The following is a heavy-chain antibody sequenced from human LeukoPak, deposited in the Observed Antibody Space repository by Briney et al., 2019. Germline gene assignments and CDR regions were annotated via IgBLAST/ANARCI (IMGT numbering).Heavy chain of an antibody. J-gene: IGHJ3*02. Sequence: GGSLRLSCAASGFTFDDYAMHWVRQAPGKGLEWVSLISGDGGSTYYADSVRGRFTISRDNSKNSLYLQMNSLRTEDTALYYCAKDGYCSGGSCFPHAFDIWGQGTVVTVSS. V-gene: IGHV3-43*02. CDR1: GFTFDDYA. D-gene: IGHD2-15*01. CDR3: AKDGYCSGGSCFPHAFDI. CDR2: ISGDGGST.